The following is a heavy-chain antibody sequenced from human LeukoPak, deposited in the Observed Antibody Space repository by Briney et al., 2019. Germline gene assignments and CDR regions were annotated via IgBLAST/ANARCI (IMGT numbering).Heavy chain of an antibody. J-gene: IGHJ4*02. D-gene: IGHD6-19*01. V-gene: IGHV3-74*01. CDR2: ISSDGSKT. CDR3: AKRGDGGAWYDY. Sequence: GGSLRLSCAVSGFTFSPYWMDWVRHAPGKGLGWVSRISSDGSKTAYADSVKGGFTISRDNAKNTLYLQMSSLRAEDTAVYYCAKRGDGGAWYDYWGQGTLVIVSS. CDR1: GFTFSPYW.